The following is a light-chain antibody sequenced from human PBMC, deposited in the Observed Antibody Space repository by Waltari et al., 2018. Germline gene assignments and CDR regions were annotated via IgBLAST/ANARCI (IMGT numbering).Light chain of an antibody. J-gene: IGLJ3*02. Sequence: SYDLTQPPSVSVSPGQTASVTCTGDQLGHKFVSWYQQKPGQSPVLVIYRDNKRPSGIPERLSGSNSGNTATLTVSGTQAMDEGDYYCQAWDNSTAVFGGGTKLTVL. CDR3: QAWDNSTAV. CDR1: QLGHKF. CDR2: RDN. V-gene: IGLV3-1*01.